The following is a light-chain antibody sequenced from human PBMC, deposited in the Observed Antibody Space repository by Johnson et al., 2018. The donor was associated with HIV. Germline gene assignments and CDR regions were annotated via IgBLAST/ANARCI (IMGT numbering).Light chain of an antibody. CDR3: GTWDSSLSAFYF. Sequence: HSVLTQPPSVSAAPGQKVTISCSGSSSNIGNNYVSWYQQLPGTAPKLLIYENNKRPSGIPDRFSGSKSGTSATLGITGLQTGDEADYYCGTWDSSLSAFYFFGTGTKVSV. J-gene: IGLJ1*01. CDR1: SSNIGNNY. V-gene: IGLV1-51*02. CDR2: ENN.